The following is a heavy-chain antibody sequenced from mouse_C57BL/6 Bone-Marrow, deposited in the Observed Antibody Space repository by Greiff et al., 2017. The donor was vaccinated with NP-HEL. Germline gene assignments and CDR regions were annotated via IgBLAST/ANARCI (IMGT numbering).Heavy chain of an antibody. D-gene: IGHD1-1*02. CDR2: INPNNGGT. CDR3: ARSLYGNYYAMDY. CDR1: GYTFTDYY. Sequence: EVQLQESGPELVKPGASVKISCKASGYTFTDYYMNWVKQSHGKSLEWIGDINPNNGGTSYNQKFKGKATLTVDKSSSTAYMELRSLTSEDSAVYYCARSLYGNYYAMDYWGQGTSVTVSS. J-gene: IGHJ4*01. V-gene: IGHV1-26*01.